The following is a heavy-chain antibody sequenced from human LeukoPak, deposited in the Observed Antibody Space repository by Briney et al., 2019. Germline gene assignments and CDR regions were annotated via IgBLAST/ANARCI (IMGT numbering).Heavy chain of an antibody. CDR3: ARNLWFGESSDAFDM. J-gene: IGHJ3*02. Sequence: ASVKVSCKGSGYTFTGYYFHWVRQAPGQGLEWMGWLNPTTGATKYTQKFQGRVAMTRDTSTNIVYMELTRLRSDDTAVYYCARNLWFGESSDAFDMWGQGTMVTVSS. CDR1: GYTFTGYY. CDR2: LNPTTGAT. D-gene: IGHD3-10*01. V-gene: IGHV1-2*02.